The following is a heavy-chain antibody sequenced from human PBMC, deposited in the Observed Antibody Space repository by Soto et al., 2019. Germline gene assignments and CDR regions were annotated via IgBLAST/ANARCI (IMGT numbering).Heavy chain of an antibody. D-gene: IGHD2-21*02. V-gene: IGHV1-69*01. CDR1: GATFSTTG. J-gene: IGHJ5*01. CDR3: ARASPVICGGDPCYRLDSSFDS. Sequence: QVQLVQSGAEVRKPGSSLRVSCKSSGATFSTTGISWVRQAPGQGLEWMGGIIPLFGTPKYARKFQGRVSITADESTNTVYMELNSLRPDDAAVYYCARASPVICGGDPCYRLDSSFDSWGQGPWSSSP. CDR2: IIPLFGTP.